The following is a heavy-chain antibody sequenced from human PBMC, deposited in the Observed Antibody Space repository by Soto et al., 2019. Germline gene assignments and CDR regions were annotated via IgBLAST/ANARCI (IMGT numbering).Heavy chain of an antibody. Sequence: QVHLVQSGAEVKKPGASVMVSCNASGYSFGHFDIHWVRKAAGQGLEWMGWVSPNSGNTGYAQRFQGRITMTRDTSKSTAYMEVKSLTSADTAIYYCARARGAASFDLWGQGTLVTASS. V-gene: IGHV1-8*01. J-gene: IGHJ5*02. CDR3: ARARGAASFDL. D-gene: IGHD6-25*01. CDR1: GYSFGHFD. CDR2: VSPNSGNT.